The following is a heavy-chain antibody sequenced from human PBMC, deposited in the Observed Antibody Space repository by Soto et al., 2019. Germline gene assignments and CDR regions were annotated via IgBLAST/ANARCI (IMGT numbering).Heavy chain of an antibody. CDR3: ARGKFTFFGVVSEYYYCGRDV. CDR1: GGSISSGGYY. Sequence: PSETLSLTCTVSGGSISSGGYYWSWIRQHPGKGLEWIGYIYYSGSTYYNPSLKSRVTISVDTSKNQFSLKLSSVTAADTAVYYLARGKFTFFGVVSEYYYCGRDVWGKGTTVTFP. V-gene: IGHV4-31*03. J-gene: IGHJ6*04. CDR2: IYYSGST. D-gene: IGHD3-3*01.